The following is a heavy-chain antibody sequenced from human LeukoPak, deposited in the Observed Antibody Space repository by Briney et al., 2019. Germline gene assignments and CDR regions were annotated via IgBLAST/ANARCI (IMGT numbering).Heavy chain of an antibody. D-gene: IGHD1-26*01. CDR3: ARPLSGGYDGFDI. CDR2: LNHSGGI. CDR1: GGSFSGFY. Sequence: SETLSLTCAVYGGSFSGFYWTLIPQPPGRGLVGWGELNHSGGINYNPSLKSRVTISIDTSKNQFSLRLRSVTAADTAVYYCARPLSGGYDGFDIWGPGTMVSVSS. J-gene: IGHJ3*02. V-gene: IGHV4-34*01.